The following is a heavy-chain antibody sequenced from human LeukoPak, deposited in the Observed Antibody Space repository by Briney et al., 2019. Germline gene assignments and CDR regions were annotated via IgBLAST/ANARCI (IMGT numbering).Heavy chain of an antibody. CDR1: GGSISSYY. V-gene: IGHV4-59*01. J-gene: IGHJ6*03. Sequence: SETLSLTCTVSGGSISSYYWSWIRQPPGKGLEWIGYIYYSGSTNYNPSLKSRVAISVDTSKNQFSLKLSSVTAADTAVYYCARAPNYYYYYMDVWGKGTTVAVSS. CDR3: ARAPNYYYYYMDV. CDR2: IYYSGST.